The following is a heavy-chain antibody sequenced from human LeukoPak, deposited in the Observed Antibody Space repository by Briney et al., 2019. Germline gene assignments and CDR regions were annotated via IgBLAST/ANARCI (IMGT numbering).Heavy chain of an antibody. J-gene: IGHJ4*02. CDR3: ARDGVVRYFDWQSSPFDY. Sequence: ASVNVSYKASGYTFTIYGIRWVRQAPGQGLEWMGWISAYNDNTNYAQKLQGRVTMTTDTSTSTAYLELRSLRSGDTAVYYCARDGVVRYFDWQSSPFDYWGQGTLVTVSS. CDR2: ISAYNDNT. V-gene: IGHV1-18*01. CDR1: GYTFTIYG. D-gene: IGHD3-9*01.